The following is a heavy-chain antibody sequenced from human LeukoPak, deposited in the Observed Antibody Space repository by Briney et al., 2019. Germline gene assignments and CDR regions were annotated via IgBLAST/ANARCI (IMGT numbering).Heavy chain of an antibody. J-gene: IGHJ4*02. CDR2: IIPILGIA. D-gene: IGHD2-15*01. CDR1: GGTFSSYA. Sequence: ASVKVSCKASGGTFSSYAISWVRQAPGQGLEWMGRIIPILGIANYAQKFQGRVTITADKSTSTAYMELSSLRSEDTAVYYCATKGESYCSGGSCYDYWGQGTLVTVSS. CDR3: ATKGESYCSGGSCYDY. V-gene: IGHV1-69*04.